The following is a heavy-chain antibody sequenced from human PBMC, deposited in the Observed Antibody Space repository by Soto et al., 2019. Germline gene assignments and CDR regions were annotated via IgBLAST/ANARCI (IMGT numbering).Heavy chain of an antibody. V-gene: IGHV3-74*01. J-gene: IGHJ6*02. CDR2: IDSDGSTT. CDR3: ARPGYSNYGPGVDV. Sequence: EVQLVESGGGLVQPGGSLRLSCAASGFTFSVYWMHWVRQAPGKGLVWVSRIDSDGSTTSYADSVKGRFTISRDNAKSTLYLQMNSLRAEDTAVYYCARPGYSNYGPGVDVGGQGTTVTVSS. D-gene: IGHD4-4*01. CDR1: GFTFSVYW.